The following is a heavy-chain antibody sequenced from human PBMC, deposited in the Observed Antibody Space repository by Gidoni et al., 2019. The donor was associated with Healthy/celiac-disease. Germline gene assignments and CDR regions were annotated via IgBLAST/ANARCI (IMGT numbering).Heavy chain of an antibody. CDR1: GGSFSCYS. CDR2: INHSGST. J-gene: IGHJ5*02. V-gene: IGHV4-34*01. D-gene: IGHD2-8*01. Sequence: QVQLQQWGAGLLKPSETLSLTCAVYGGSFSCYSCSWIRQPPGKGLEWIGEINHSGSTNYNPSLKSRVTISVDTSKNQFSLKLSSVTAADTAVYYCARGSRYCTNGVCPRYNWFDPWGQGTLVTVSS. CDR3: ARGSRYCTNGVCPRYNWFDP.